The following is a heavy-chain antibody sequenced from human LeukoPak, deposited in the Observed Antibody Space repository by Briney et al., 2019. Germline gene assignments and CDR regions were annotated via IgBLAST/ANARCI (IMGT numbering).Heavy chain of an antibody. Sequence: GGSLRLSCAASGFTFSSYAMSWVRQAPGKGLEWVSAISGSGGSTYYADSVKGRFTISRDNSKNTLYLQMNSLRAEDTAVYYCAKNTVYYYYYDMDVWGQGTTVTVSS. J-gene: IGHJ6*02. CDR2: ISGSGGST. CDR1: GFTFSSYA. CDR3: AKNTVYYYYYDMDV. D-gene: IGHD2-8*02. V-gene: IGHV3-23*01.